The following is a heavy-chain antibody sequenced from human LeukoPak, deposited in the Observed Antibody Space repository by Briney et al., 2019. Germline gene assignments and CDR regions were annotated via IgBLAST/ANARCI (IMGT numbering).Heavy chain of an antibody. CDR2: IKHDGST. Sequence: SETQSLICAVYGESFTGYYWSWTRQPPGKGLEWIGEIKHDGSTNYHPSLKSRVTMSLDTSKNQFFLNLNSVTAADTAVYYCARGFSAVVARDWGERTRVTVSS. J-gene: IGHJ4*02. CDR3: ARGFSAVVARD. CDR1: GESFTGYY. V-gene: IGHV4-34*01. D-gene: IGHD2-15*01.